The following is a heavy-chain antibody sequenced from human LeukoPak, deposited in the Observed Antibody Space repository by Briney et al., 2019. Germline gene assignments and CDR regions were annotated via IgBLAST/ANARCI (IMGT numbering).Heavy chain of an antibody. CDR1: GGSISSYY. V-gene: IGHV4-59*01. D-gene: IGHD4-23*01. Sequence: SETLSLTCTVSGGSISSYYWSWIRQPPGKGLEWIGYIYYSGSTNYNPSLKSRVTISVDTSKNQFSLKLSSVIAADTAVYYCARRGGHGGSFDYWGQGTLVTVSS. CDR2: IYYSGST. CDR3: ARRGGHGGSFDY. J-gene: IGHJ4*02.